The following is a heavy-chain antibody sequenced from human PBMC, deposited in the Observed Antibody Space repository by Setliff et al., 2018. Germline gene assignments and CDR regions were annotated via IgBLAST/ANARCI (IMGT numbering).Heavy chain of an antibody. J-gene: IGHJ4*02. Sequence: ASVKVSCKASGYPFNNYGISWLRQTPGQGLEWMGWIGGHNDDPLFAQKFQGRVTMTTDTSMTTAYMELKSLRSDDTAVYYCARSWRAGALNHFDYWGQGSRVTVSS. D-gene: IGHD3-3*01. CDR3: ARSWRAGALNHFDY. CDR2: IGGHNDDP. CDR1: GYPFNNYG. V-gene: IGHV1-18*01.